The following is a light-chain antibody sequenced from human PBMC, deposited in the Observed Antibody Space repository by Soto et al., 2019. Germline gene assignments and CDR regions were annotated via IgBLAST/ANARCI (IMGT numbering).Light chain of an antibody. Sequence: DIHMTQSPSTLSASVGDRVTITCRASQSISGWLAWYQQKPGKAPKLLIYKASTLQSGVPSSFSGRGSGTEFTLTISSLQPDDFATYYCQQYDSYPLTFGGGTKVEIK. CDR2: KAS. J-gene: IGKJ4*01. V-gene: IGKV1-5*03. CDR1: QSISGW. CDR3: QQYDSYPLT.